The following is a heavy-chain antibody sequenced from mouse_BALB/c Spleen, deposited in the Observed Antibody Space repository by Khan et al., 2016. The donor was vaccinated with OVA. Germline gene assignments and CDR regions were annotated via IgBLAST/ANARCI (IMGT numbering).Heavy chain of an antibody. J-gene: IGHJ2*01. CDR1: GYSITSGYA. D-gene: IGHD1-1*01. CDR3: ARGNYYGYYFDY. CDR2: ISYSGGP. Sequence: VQLKESGPGLVKPSQSLSLTCTVTGYSITSGYAWNWIRQFPGNKLEWMGYISYSGGPSYNPSLKSRISITRDTSKNQFFLQLNSVTTEDTATYDCARGNYYGYYFDYWGQGTPLTVSS. V-gene: IGHV3-2*02.